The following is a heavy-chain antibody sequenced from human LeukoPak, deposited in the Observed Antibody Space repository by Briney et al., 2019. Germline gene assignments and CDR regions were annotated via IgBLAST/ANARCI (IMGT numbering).Heavy chain of an antibody. Sequence: PSETLSLTCAVYGGSFSGYYWSWIRQPPGKGLEWIGEINHSGSTNYNPSLKSRVTISVDTSKNQFSLKLSSVTAADTAVYYCGITKTAMAPNDFDYWGQGTLVTVSS. CDR3: GITKTAMAPNDFDY. J-gene: IGHJ4*02. CDR2: INHSGST. CDR1: GGSFSGYY. D-gene: IGHD5-18*01. V-gene: IGHV4-34*01.